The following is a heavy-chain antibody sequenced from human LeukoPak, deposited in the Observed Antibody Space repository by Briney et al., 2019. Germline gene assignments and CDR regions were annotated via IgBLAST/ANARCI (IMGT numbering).Heavy chain of an antibody. CDR2: INHSGST. CDR1: GGSFSGYY. J-gene: IGHJ4*02. D-gene: IGHD1-26*01. V-gene: IGHV4-34*01. Sequence: SETLSLTCAVYGGSFSGYYWSWIRQPPRKGLEWIGEINHSGSTNYNPSLKSRVTISVDTSKNQFSLKLSSVTAADTAVYYCAREGSGSYLADYWGQGTLVTVSS. CDR3: AREGSGSYLADY.